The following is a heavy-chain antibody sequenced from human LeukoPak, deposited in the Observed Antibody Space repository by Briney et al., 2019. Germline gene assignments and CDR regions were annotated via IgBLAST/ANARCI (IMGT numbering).Heavy chain of an antibody. D-gene: IGHD2-21*01. CDR3: ARSGETYFSPPVY. CDR2: VYYSGSV. V-gene: IGHV4-59*01. Sequence: SETLSLTCTVSGGSISNYYWNWIRQSPGKGLEWLGYVYYSGSVSHNPSLKSRITFSVDTPKRQFSLGLTSVTAADTAVYFCARSGETYFSPPVYWGQGTLVIVSS. CDR1: GGSISNYY. J-gene: IGHJ4*02.